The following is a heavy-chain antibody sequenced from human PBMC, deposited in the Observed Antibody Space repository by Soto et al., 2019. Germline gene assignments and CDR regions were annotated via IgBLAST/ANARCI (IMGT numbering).Heavy chain of an antibody. Sequence: GAAVKVSCKASGCTFTSYGISWVRQAPGQGLDWMGWISAYNGNTKYAQDLQGRVTMTTDTSTSTAYMELRSLRSDDTAMYYCARFSGGSYNTYYFYYGMDVWGQGTTVTVSS. J-gene: IGHJ6*02. CDR1: GCTFTSYG. CDR3: ARFSGGSYNTYYFYYGMDV. V-gene: IGHV1-18*04. CDR2: ISAYNGNT. D-gene: IGHD2-15*01.